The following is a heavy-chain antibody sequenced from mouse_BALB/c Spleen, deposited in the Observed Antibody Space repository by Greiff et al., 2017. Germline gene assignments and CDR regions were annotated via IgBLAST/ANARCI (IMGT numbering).Heavy chain of an antibody. CDR1: GDSITSGY. V-gene: IGHV3-8*02. Sequence: EVQLQQSGPSLVKPSQTLSLTCSVTGDSITSGYWNWIRKFPGNKLEYMGYISYSGSTYYNPSLKSRISITRDTSKNQYYLQLNSVTTEDTATYYCARSGGAARAARYAMDYWGQGTSVTVSS. CDR2: ISYSGST. J-gene: IGHJ4*01. CDR3: ARSGGAARAARYAMDY. D-gene: IGHD3-1*01.